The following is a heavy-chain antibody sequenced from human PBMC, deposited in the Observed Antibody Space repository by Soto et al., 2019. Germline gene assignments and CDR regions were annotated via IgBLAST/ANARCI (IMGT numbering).Heavy chain of an antibody. D-gene: IGHD3-9*01. CDR2: IYSGGST. CDR3: ARDSPVLRYFDWLPRPYYYYGMDV. J-gene: IGHJ6*02. CDR1: GFTVSSNY. Sequence: GGSLRLSCAASGFTVSSNYMSWVRQAPGKGLEWVSVIYSGGSTYYADSVKGRFTISRDNSKNTLYLQMNSLRAEDTAVYYCARDSPVLRYFDWLPRPYYYYGMDVWGQGTTVTVSS. V-gene: IGHV3-53*01.